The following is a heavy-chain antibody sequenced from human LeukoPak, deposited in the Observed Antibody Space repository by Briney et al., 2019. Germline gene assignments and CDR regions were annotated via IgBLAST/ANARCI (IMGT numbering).Heavy chain of an antibody. D-gene: IGHD3-22*01. V-gene: IGHV1-69*06. Sequence: SVKVSCKASGGTFSSYAISWVRQAPGQGLEWMGGIIPIFGTANYAQKFQGRVTITADKSTSTAYMELSSLRAEDTAVYYCARDRHRYHYDGSGYPPYWGQGTLVTVSS. CDR1: GGTFSSYA. J-gene: IGHJ4*02. CDR3: ARDRHRYHYDGSGYPPY. CDR2: IIPIFGTA.